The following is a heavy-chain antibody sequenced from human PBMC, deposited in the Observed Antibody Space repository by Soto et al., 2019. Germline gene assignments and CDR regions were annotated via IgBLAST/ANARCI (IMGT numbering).Heavy chain of an antibody. CDR1: GGSISSYY. Sequence: PSETLSLTCTVSGGSISSYYWSWIRQPPGKGLEWIGYIYYSGSTNYNPSLKSRVTISVDTSKNQFSLKLSSVTAADTAVYYCARHQGDYDYIWGSYRPLGWFDPWGQGTLVTVSS. D-gene: IGHD3-16*02. CDR2: IYYSGST. V-gene: IGHV4-59*08. CDR3: ARHQGDYDYIWGSYRPLGWFDP. J-gene: IGHJ5*02.